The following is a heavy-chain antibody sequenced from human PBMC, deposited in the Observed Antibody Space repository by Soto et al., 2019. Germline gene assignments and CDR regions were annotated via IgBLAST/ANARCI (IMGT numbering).Heavy chain of an antibody. D-gene: IGHD2-15*01. J-gene: IGHJ4*02. CDR2: INSDGSST. V-gene: IGHV3-74*01. CDR1: GFTFSSYW. CDR3: ARGALYCSGGSCYFDY. Sequence: GESLKISCAASGFTFSSYWMHWVRQAPGKGLVWVSRINSDGSSTSYADSVKGRFTISRDNAKNTLYLQMNSLRAEDTAVYYCARGALYCSGGSCYFDYWGQGTLVTVSS.